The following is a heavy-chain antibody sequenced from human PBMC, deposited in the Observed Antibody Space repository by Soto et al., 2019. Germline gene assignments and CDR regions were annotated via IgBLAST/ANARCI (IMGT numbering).Heavy chain of an antibody. CDR2: IYYSWST. Sequence: QLQLQESGPGLVKPSETLSLTCTVSGGSISSSSYYWGWIRQPPGKGLEWIGSIYYSWSTYYNPSLKSRVTIYVDTSKNQFSLKLSSVTAADTAVYYCARRHRGNWFDPWGQGTLVTVSS. V-gene: IGHV4-39*01. CDR3: ARRHRGNWFDP. CDR1: GGSISSSSYY. J-gene: IGHJ5*02.